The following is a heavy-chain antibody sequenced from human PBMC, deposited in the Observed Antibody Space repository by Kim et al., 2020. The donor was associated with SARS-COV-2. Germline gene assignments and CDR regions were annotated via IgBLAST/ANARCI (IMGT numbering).Heavy chain of an antibody. J-gene: IGHJ4*02. CDR2: INAGNGNT. CDR1: GYTFTSYA. D-gene: IGHD6-13*01. Sequence: ASVKVSCKASGYTFTSYAMHWVRQAPGQRLEWMGWINAGNGNTKYSQKFQGRVTITRDTSASTAYMELSSLRSEDTAVYYCARVLAKPLKAGYSSSWHFDNWGQGTLVTVSS. V-gene: IGHV1-3*01. CDR3: ARVLAKPLKAGYSSSWHFDN.